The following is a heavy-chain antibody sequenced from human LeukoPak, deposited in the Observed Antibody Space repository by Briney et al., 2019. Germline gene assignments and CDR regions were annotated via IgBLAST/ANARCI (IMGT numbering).Heavy chain of an antibody. D-gene: IGHD5-18*01. Sequence: ASVKVSCKTPGYTFTSYGVSWVRQAPGQRLEWMGWISTYNYNTNYAQKFRGRVTMTRDTSTSTVYMELRRLRSEDTAIYYCARQVDTTMALPDYWGQGTLVTVSS. J-gene: IGHJ4*02. V-gene: IGHV1-18*01. CDR1: GYTFTSYG. CDR2: ISTYNYNT. CDR3: ARQVDTTMALPDY.